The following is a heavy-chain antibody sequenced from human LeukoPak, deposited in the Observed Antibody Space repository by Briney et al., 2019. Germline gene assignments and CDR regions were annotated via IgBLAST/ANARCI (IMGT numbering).Heavy chain of an antibody. V-gene: IGHV4-59*01. CDR1: GSSSGDYY. CDR3: ASTQGQDYYDSSGYYGYYYYMDV. CDR2: IYYSGST. Sequence: SETLSLTCTVSGSSSGDYYWSWIRQPPGKGLEWIGYIYYSGSTNYNPSLKSRVTISVDTSKNQFSLKLSSVTAADTAVYYCASTQGQDYYDSSGYYGYYYYMDVWGKGTTVTVSS. J-gene: IGHJ6*03. D-gene: IGHD3-22*01.